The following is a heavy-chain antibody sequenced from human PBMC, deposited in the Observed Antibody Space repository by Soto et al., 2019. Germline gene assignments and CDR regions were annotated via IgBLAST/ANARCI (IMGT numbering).Heavy chain of an antibody. D-gene: IGHD6-13*01. CDR2: ISGSGGIT. Sequence: GGSLRLSCAASGFTFSSYAMSWVRQAPGKGLEWVSAISGSGGITYYADSVKGRFTISRDNSKNTLYLQMNSLRAEDTAVYYCAKAKIGGGIAAPYYYYGMDVWGQGTTVTVSS. V-gene: IGHV3-23*01. J-gene: IGHJ6*02. CDR1: GFTFSSYA. CDR3: AKAKIGGGIAAPYYYYGMDV.